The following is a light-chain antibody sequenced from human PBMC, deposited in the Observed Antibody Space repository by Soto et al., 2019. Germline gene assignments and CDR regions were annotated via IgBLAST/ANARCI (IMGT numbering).Light chain of an antibody. J-gene: IGKJ5*01. V-gene: IGKV3D-20*02. Sequence: EFVSTHSACTRSSSPGERATLSCRAIASVSRSYLAWYQQKPGQATKLLIYDASTRASGIPDRFSGSGSETDFTLTIPNLEPEDFAVYYCQQCGNRPARTFGQGTRLEI. CDR3: QQCGNRPART. CDR2: DAS. CDR1: ASVSRSY.